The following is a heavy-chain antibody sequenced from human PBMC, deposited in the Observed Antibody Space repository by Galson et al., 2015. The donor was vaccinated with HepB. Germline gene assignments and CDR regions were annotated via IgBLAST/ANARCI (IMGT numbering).Heavy chain of an antibody. Sequence: ETLSLTCTVSGASIRSYFWSWIRQPAGKGLEWIGRTDISGNTNYNPSLKSRVTVSVDTSKNQFSLKVTSMTAADTAVYYCARDRASHYFDTRPHYMDVWGKGTTVTVSS. V-gene: IGHV4-4*07. CDR1: GASIRSYF. CDR3: ARDRASHYFDTRPHYMDV. D-gene: IGHD3-22*01. CDR2: TDISGNT. J-gene: IGHJ6*03.